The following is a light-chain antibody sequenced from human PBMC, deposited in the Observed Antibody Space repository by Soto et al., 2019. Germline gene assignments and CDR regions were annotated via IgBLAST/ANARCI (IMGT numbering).Light chain of an antibody. Sequence: QSALTQPASVSGSPGQSITISCAGTINDIGDYDYVSWYQQHPGKVPKLIIYDVNNRPSAVSNRFSGSKSGNTASLTISGLQPEDEADYYCTSYTRSSTLVAFGGGTKLTVL. CDR3: TSYTRSSTLVA. CDR1: INDIGDYDY. CDR2: DVN. V-gene: IGLV2-14*01. J-gene: IGLJ3*02.